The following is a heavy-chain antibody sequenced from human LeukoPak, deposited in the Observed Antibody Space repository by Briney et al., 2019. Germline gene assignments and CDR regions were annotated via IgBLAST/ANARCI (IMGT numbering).Heavy chain of an antibody. V-gene: IGHV1-8*01. CDR2: MNPNTGNT. CDR1: GYTFTNYD. Sequence: ASVKVSCKASGYTFTNYDINWVRQAAGQGLEWMGWMNPNTGNTGYSRKFQGRITMTRNTSISTAYMELSSLRSEDTAVYYCAKDGWMVGATAYSYYFYMDVWGKGTTVTVSS. CDR3: AKDGWMVGATAYSYYFYMDV. D-gene: IGHD1-26*01. J-gene: IGHJ6*03.